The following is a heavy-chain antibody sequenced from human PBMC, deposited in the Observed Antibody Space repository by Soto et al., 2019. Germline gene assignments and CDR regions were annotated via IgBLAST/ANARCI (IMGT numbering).Heavy chain of an antibody. CDR1: GGSISSGDYY. CDR2: IYYSGST. Sequence: SETLSLTCTVSGGSISSGDYYWSWIRQPPGKGLEWIGYIYYSGSTYYNPSLKSRVTISVDTSKNQFSLKLSSVTAADTAVYYCASEYYYDSSGYFFGVRYFDYWGQGTLVTVSS. V-gene: IGHV4-30-4*01. D-gene: IGHD3-22*01. CDR3: ASEYYYDSSGYFFGVRYFDY. J-gene: IGHJ4*02.